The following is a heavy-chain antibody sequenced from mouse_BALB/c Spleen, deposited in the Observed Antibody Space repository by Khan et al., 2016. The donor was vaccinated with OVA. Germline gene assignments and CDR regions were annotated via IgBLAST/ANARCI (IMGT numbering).Heavy chain of an antibody. J-gene: IGHJ2*01. D-gene: IGHD1-1*01. V-gene: IGHV5-17*02. Sequence: EVELVESGGGLVQPGGSRKLSCAASGFTFNSYGMHWIRQAPEKGLEWVAYISGDSNTIHYADTVKGRFTISRDNPKNTLFLQMTSLMSEDTAMYYCATSYFHGYYFDYWGPGTTLTVS. CDR1: GFTFNSYG. CDR3: ATSYFHGYYFDY. CDR2: ISGDSNTI.